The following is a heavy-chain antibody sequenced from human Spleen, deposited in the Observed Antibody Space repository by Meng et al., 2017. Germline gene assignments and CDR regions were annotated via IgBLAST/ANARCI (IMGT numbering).Heavy chain of an antibody. CDR3: SGGVDY. V-gene: IGHV3-15*01. CDR1: GFTFSNAG. Sequence: GGSLRLSCAASGFTFSNAGMPWVRQAPGKGLEWIARMTSDVDGATVAYAAAVKGRFFISRDDSENTFYLQMNSLKTEETAVYYCSGGVDYWGHGTLVTVSS. D-gene: IGHD6-25*01. J-gene: IGHJ4*01. CDR2: MTSDVDGATV.